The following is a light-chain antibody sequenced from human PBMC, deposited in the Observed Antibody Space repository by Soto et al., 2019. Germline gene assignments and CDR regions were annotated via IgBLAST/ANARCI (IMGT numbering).Light chain of an antibody. CDR3: QQSSNWPMT. J-gene: IGKJ5*01. Sequence: VLTSSPATLFFTPESHANFPCRASQSVSSWLVWYQQKPGQAPRLLIYDASNRDSGIPARFSGSGSGTDFTLTISSLEPEDFATYYCQQSSNWPMTFGQGTRVEIK. CDR2: DAS. CDR1: QSVSSW. V-gene: IGKV3-11*01.